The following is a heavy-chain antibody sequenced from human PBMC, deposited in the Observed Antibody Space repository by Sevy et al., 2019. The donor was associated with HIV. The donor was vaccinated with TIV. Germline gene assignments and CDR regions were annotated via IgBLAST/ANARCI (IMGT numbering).Heavy chain of an antibody. Sequence: GGSLRLSCAASGFTFSSYAMSWVRQAPGKGLEWVSTISNSGGRTYYADSVKGRFTISGDNSKNTLFLQLSSLRAEDTAIYYCATDGGGLRLANDPLGIWGQGTMVTVSS. V-gene: IGHV3-23*01. J-gene: IGHJ3*02. CDR2: ISNSGGRT. CDR1: GFTFSSYA. D-gene: IGHD5-12*01. CDR3: ATDGGGLRLANDPLGI.